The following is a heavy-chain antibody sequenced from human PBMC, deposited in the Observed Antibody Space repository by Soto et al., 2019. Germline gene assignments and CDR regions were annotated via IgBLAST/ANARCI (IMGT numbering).Heavy chain of an antibody. CDR1: GFTFSSYG. CDR3: ARTGDSSSLLEDYYYGMDV. D-gene: IGHD6-13*01. Sequence: WGSLRLSCAASGFTFSSYGMHWVSQTQSKGLEWVAVIWYDGSNKYYADSVKGRFTISRDNSKNTLYLQMNSLRAEDTAVYYCARTGDSSSLLEDYYYGMDVWGQGTAVTVSS. J-gene: IGHJ6*02. V-gene: IGHV3-33*01. CDR2: IWYDGSNK.